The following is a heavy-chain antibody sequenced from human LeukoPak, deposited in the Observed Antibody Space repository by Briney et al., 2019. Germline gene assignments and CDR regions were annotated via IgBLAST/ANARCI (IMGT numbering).Heavy chain of an antibody. D-gene: IGHD4-17*01. J-gene: IGHJ3*02. V-gene: IGHV3-23*01. CDR1: GFTFSYYN. CDR3: AKGYADYGADAFDI. CDR2: SRGSGGIT. Sequence: GSLRLSCAASGFTFSYYNMNWVRQAPGKGLEWVSTSRGSGGITYYADSVKGRFTISRDQSKNTLYLQMNSLRVEDTAVYYCAKGYADYGADAFDIWGQGTLVTVSS.